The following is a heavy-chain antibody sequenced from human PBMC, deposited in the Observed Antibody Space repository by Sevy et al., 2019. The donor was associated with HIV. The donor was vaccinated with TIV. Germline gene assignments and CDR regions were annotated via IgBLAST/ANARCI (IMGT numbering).Heavy chain of an antibody. Sequence: ASVKVSCKASGYMFTDYYIHWVRQAPGQGLEWMAWINPDSGVTNYAQRFQGEVTVTRDTSISTAYMELSRLRSNDTAIYYCARLTTKPTSDLYDMDVWGQGTTVTVSS. D-gene: IGHD4-17*01. CDR3: ARLTTKPTSDLYDMDV. J-gene: IGHJ6*02. CDR1: GYMFTDYY. CDR2: INPDSGVT. V-gene: IGHV1-2*02.